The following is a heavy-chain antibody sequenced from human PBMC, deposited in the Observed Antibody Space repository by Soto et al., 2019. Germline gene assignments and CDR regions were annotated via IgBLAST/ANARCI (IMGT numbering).Heavy chain of an antibody. V-gene: IGHV4-59*01. Sequence: SETLSLTCTVSGGSISSYYWSWIRQPPGKGLEWIGYIYYSGSTNYNPSLKSRVTISVDASKNQFSLKLSSVTAADTAVYYCARGGNNYDFRSGYSTPYGMDVWGQGTTVTVSS. J-gene: IGHJ6*02. CDR3: ARGGNNYDFRSGYSTPYGMDV. D-gene: IGHD3-3*01. CDR2: IYYSGST. CDR1: GGSISSYY.